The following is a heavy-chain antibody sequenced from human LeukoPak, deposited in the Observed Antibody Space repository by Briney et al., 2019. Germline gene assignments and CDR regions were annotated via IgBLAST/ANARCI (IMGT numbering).Heavy chain of an antibody. CDR3: ATYSGTWENFDS. J-gene: IGHJ4*02. Sequence: GGSLRLSCAASGFSVSSYYMSWVRQTPGKGLEWVSLIGTYGTTYYTDSVRGRFTISRDNSPDTLYLQMNSLRAENTPPYYCATYSGTWENFDSWGQGTLVTVSS. V-gene: IGHV3-66*01. D-gene: IGHD1-26*01. CDR1: GFSVSSYY. CDR2: IGTYGTT.